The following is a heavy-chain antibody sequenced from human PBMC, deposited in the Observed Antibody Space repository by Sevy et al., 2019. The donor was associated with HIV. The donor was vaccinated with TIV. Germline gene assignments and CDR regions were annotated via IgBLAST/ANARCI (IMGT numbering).Heavy chain of an antibody. D-gene: IGHD6-19*01. CDR2: IRNRAKSSTT. Sequence: GGSLRLSCAASGFTFGDLYMDWVRQAPGKGLKWIGRIRNRAKSSTTEYAASVKGRFSITRDDSKNLVYLQMNSLKTEDTARYYCAAVAADRGYFHVWGRGTLVTVSS. CDR1: GFTFGDLY. CDR3: AAVAADRGYFHV. V-gene: IGHV3-72*01. J-gene: IGHJ2*01.